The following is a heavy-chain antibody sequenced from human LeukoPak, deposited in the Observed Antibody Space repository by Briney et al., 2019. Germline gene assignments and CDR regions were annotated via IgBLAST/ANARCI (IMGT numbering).Heavy chain of an antibody. CDR3: ARVGLAYYYDSSGYLGVDY. CDR2: IYYSGST. D-gene: IGHD3-22*01. CDR1: VGSFSGYY. J-gene: IGHJ4*02. Sequence: SETLSLTCAVYVGSFSGYYWTWIRQPPGKGLEWIGSIYYSGSTYYNPSLKSRVTISVDTSKNQFSLKLSSVTAADTAVYYCARVGLAYYYDSSGYLGVDYWGQGTLVTVSS. V-gene: IGHV4-34*01.